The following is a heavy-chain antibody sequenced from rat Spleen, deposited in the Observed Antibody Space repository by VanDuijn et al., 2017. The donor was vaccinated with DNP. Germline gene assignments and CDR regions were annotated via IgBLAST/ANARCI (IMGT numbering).Heavy chain of an antibody. CDR1: GYFITNTY. D-gene: IGHD1-2*01. V-gene: IGHV3-1*01. Sequence: DVQLQESGPGLVKPSQSLSLTCSVTGYFITNTYWAWIRKFPGNKMEWMGYISYSGSTGYNPSLKSLISITRDTSKNQFFLQLNAVTTEDTATYYCARTDYYSSYIPFAYWGQGTLVTVSS. J-gene: IGHJ3*01. CDR3: ARTDYYSSYIPFAY. CDR2: ISYSGST.